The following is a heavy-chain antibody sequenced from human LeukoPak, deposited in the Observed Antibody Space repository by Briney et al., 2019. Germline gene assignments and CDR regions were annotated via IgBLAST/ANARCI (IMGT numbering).Heavy chain of an antibody. CDR2: ISAYNGNT. J-gene: IGHJ4*02. CDR3: ARDSQVTPFDY. Sequence: GPSVKLSCTASGYTFTSYDIRWVRQAPGQGLEWMGWISAYNGNTNYAQKLQARVTMTTDTSTSTAYMELGSLTADDAAVYYCARDSQVTPFDYWGQGTLVTVSS. V-gene: IGHV1-18*04. CDR1: GYTFTSYD. D-gene: IGHD2-21*02.